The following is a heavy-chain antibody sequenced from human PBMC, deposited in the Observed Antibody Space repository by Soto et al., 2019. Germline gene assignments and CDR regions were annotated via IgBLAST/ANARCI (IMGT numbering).Heavy chain of an antibody. Sequence: QVQLVQSGPEEKKPGASVKVSCKTSGYSFRDHGITWVRQAPGQGLEFMGCISGYNGNAYYAQKFQGRVSMDIETPTTTGYMELRSLTSDDTAVYYWAREVGAPFGASVVMDVWGQGTTVTVSS. J-gene: IGHJ6*02. D-gene: IGHD1-26*01. V-gene: IGHV1-18*04. CDR3: AREVGAPFGASVVMDV. CDR2: ISGYNGNA. CDR1: GYSFRDHG.